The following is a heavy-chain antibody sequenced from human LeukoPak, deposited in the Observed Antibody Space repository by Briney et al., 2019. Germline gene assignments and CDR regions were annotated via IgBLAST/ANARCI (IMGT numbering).Heavy chain of an antibody. CDR3: ARGYSGYDHRDY. D-gene: IGHD5-12*01. J-gene: IGHJ4*02. CDR2: INHSGST. CDR1: GGSFSGYY. Sequence: SETLSLTCAVYGGSFSGYYWSWIRQPPGKGLEWVGEINHSGSTNYNPSIKSRVTISVDTSKNQFSLKLSSVTAADTAVYYCARGYSGYDHRDYWGQGTLVTVSS. V-gene: IGHV4-34*01.